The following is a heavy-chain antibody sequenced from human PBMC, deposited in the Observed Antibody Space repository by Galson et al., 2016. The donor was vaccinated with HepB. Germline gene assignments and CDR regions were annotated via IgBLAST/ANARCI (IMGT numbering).Heavy chain of an antibody. Sequence: SLRLSCAASEFTFNNYGMHWVRQVPGKGLEWVAVISYDGNNKFYADSVKGRFTISRDNSKNTLSLQMNSLRAEDTALYYCARSNSGSGSHAYFYGMDVWGQGTRSPSP. CDR1: EFTFNNYG. J-gene: IGHJ6*02. CDR3: ARSNSGSGSHAYFYGMDV. CDR2: ISYDGNNK. V-gene: IGHV3-30*03. D-gene: IGHD3-10*01.